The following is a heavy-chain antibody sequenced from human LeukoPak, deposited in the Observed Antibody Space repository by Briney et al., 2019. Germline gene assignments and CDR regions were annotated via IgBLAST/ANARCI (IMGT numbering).Heavy chain of an antibody. CDR3: ARRHFNERYFDY. CDR2: IYYSGNT. J-gene: IGHJ4*02. CDR1: GGSIRSSSYY. V-gene: IGHV4-39*01. D-gene: IGHD1-1*01. Sequence: SETLSLTCTVPGGSIRSSSYYWGWIRQPPGKGLEWIGNIYYSGNTYYNPSLKSRVTMSLDTSKNQFSLNLNSVTAADTAVYYCARRHFNERYFDYWGQGTLVTVSS.